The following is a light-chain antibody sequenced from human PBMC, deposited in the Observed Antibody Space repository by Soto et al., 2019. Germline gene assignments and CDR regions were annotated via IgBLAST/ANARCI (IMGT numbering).Light chain of an antibody. V-gene: IGKV3-20*01. Sequence: EIVLTQSPGPLSLSPGETATLFCRASQNVDSTYLAWYQQKPGLPPTLLIYATSTRAAGIPDRFSGSVSGTDFTLTIDRLELEDFAVYYCQQYDFSPPLYTFGQGTKLEI. CDR3: QQYDFSPPLYT. J-gene: IGKJ2*01. CDR2: ATS. CDR1: QNVDSTY.